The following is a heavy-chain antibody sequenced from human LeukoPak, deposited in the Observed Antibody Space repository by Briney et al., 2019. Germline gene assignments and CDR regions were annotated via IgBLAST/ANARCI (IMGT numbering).Heavy chain of an antibody. J-gene: IGHJ4*02. V-gene: IGHV4-39*07. CDR1: GDSISSSSYY. CDR3: ARGPNYGSGSYYRHPPDY. D-gene: IGHD3-10*01. Sequence: SETLSLTCTVSGDSISSSSYYWGWIRQPPGKGLEWIGSIYYSGSTYYNPSLKSRVTISVDTSKNQFSLKLSSVTATDTAVYYCARGPNYGSGSYYRHPPDYWGQGTLVTVSS. CDR2: IYYSGST.